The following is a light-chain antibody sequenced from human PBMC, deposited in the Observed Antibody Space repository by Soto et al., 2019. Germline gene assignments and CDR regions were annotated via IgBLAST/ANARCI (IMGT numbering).Light chain of an antibody. CDR3: QQHISWPLT. J-gene: IGKJ4*01. CDR2: DAS. V-gene: IGKV3D-20*02. Sequence: DIVLTQSPGTLSLSPGERATLSCRASQSVSSSYLAWYQQKPGQAPRLLVYDASNRATGIPTRFSGGGSGTDFTLTISNLEPEDFAVYYCQQHISWPLTFGGGTKVDIK. CDR1: QSVSSSY.